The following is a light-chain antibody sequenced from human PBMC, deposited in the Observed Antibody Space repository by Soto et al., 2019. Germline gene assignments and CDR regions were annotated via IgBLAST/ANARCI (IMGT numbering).Light chain of an antibody. V-gene: IGKV3-20*01. CDR2: GAS. J-gene: IGKJ1*01. CDR1: QSVSSSY. CDR3: QQYGSSSWT. Sequence: ESVLTQSPGTLSLSPGERATLYCRASQSVSSSYLAWYQQKPGQAPRLLIYGASSRATGIPDRFSGSGSGTDFTLTISRLEPEDFAVYYCQQYGSSSWTFGQGTKVDFK.